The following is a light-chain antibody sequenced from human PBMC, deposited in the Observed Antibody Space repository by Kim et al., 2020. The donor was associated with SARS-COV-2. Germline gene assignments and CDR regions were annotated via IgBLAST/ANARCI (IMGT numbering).Light chain of an antibody. CDR2: PKN. V-gene: IGLV3-19*01. J-gene: IGLJ3*02. CDR1: SLRRYY. Sequence: VQTVRRTCQGGSLRRYYASWYQQKPGQAPILVIYPKNNRPSGIPDHFSGASSGNAASLTITGAQAEDEADYYCNSRDSSGDLLVFGGGTQLTVL. CDR3: NSRDSSGDLLV.